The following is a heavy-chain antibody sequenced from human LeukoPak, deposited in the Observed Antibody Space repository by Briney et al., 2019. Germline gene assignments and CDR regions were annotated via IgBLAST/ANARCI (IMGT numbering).Heavy chain of an antibody. Sequence: SETLSLTCTVSGGSISSSSYYWGWIRQPPGKGLEWIGYIYHSGSTYYNPSLKSRVTISVDRSKNQFSLKLSSVTAADTAVYYCARVPHYGSGSYYVGIFDYWGQGTLVTVSS. D-gene: IGHD3-10*01. CDR1: GGSISSSSYY. CDR3: ARVPHYGSGSYYVGIFDY. CDR2: IYHSGST. V-gene: IGHV4-39*07. J-gene: IGHJ4*02.